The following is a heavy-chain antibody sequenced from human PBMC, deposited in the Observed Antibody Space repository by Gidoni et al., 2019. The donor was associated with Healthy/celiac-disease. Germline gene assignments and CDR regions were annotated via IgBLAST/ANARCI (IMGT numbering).Heavy chain of an antibody. D-gene: IGHD3-3*01. V-gene: IGHV3-21*01. CDR2: ISSSSSYI. Sequence: EVQLVESGGGLVKPGGSLSLSCAASGFTFSRYSMNWVRQAQGKGLEWVSSISSSSSYIDYADAVKGRFTISRDNAKNSLYLKMNSLRAEDTAVYYCARDQVSALRFLEWFNRYGMDVWGQGTTVTVSS. CDR1: GFTFSRYS. J-gene: IGHJ6*02. CDR3: ARDQVSALRFLEWFNRYGMDV.